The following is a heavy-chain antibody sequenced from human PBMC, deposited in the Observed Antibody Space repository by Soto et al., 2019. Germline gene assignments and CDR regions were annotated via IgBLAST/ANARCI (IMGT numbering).Heavy chain of an antibody. D-gene: IGHD6-6*01. CDR2: VYYTGSS. J-gene: IGHJ3*02. CDR3: ARHRGAARPDAFDI. Sequence: QLQLQESGPGLVKPSETLSLTCAVSGDSVSTGFYYWAWIRQPPGKGLEWIGTVYYTGSSYYNPCLKSRVSLHVDTSKNQFSRRLKSLTAADAAVYYCARHRGAARPDAFDIWGLGTMVPVSS. V-gene: IGHV4-39*01. CDR1: GDSVSTGFYY.